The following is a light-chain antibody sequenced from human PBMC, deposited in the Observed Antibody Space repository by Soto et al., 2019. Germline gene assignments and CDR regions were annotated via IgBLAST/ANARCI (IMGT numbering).Light chain of an antibody. CDR1: SSNIGNNY. V-gene: IGLV1-51*01. J-gene: IGLJ2*01. CDR3: GTWDSSLSAVV. CDR2: DNN. Sequence: QAVVTQPPSVSAAPGQRVTSCSGSSSNIGNNYVSWYQQLPGTAPKFLIYDNNQRPSGIPDRFSGSKSGTSATLGITGLQTGDEADYYCGTWDSSLSAVVFGGGTKVTVL.